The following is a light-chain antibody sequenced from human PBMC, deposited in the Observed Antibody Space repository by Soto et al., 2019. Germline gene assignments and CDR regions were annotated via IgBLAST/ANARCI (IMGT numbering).Light chain of an antibody. J-gene: IGKJ3*01. Sequence: EIVLTQSPGTLSLSPGERATPSCRASQSISSSYLAWYQQKPGQAPRLLVYGASSRATGIPDRFSGSGSGTDFTLTISRVEPEDFAVYYCQQYGSSRCTFGPGTKVDIK. CDR1: QSISSSY. V-gene: IGKV3-20*01. CDR3: QQYGSSRCT. CDR2: GAS.